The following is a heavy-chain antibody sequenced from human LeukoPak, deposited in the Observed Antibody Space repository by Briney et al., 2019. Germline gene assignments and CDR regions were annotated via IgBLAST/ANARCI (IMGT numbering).Heavy chain of an antibody. V-gene: IGHV3-30*02. Sequence: GGSLRLSCAASGFTFSYYGMHWVRQAPGKGLDWVAVIRYDGSYIYYADPVKGRFTISRDNSKNTMYLQMNRLRAEDTAVYYCAKIVQFTAATGTGLDYWGQGTLVTVSP. CDR2: IRYDGSYI. D-gene: IGHD6-13*01. J-gene: IGHJ4*02. CDR1: GFTFSYYG. CDR3: AKIVQFTAATGTGLDY.